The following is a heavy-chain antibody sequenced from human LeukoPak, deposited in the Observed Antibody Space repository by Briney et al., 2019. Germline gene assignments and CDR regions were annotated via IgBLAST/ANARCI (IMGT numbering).Heavy chain of an antibody. CDR2: IYYSGST. Sequence: SETLSLTCTVSGGSISSYYWSWIRQPPGKGLEWIGCIYYSGSTNYNPSLKSRVTISVDTSKNQFSLKLSSVTAADTAVYYCARFTVPAAIIDYWGQGTLVTVSS. V-gene: IGHV4-59*01. D-gene: IGHD2-2*01. J-gene: IGHJ4*02. CDR3: ARFTVPAAIIDY. CDR1: GGSISSYY.